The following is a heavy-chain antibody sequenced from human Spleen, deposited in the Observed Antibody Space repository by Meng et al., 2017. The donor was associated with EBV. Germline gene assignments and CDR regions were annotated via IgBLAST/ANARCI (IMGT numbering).Heavy chain of an antibody. V-gene: IGHV7-4-1*02. CDR2: INNNTGFP. Sequence: VAPVETGSALKKPGASVKVSCEASGYTFNSYAMKWVRQAPGQGLEWLGWINNNTGFPTSAQGFRGRLVFSLDTSVSTAYLQINSLKADDTAVYYCARGLAYGDSGVDYWGQGTLVTVSS. CDR3: ARGLAYGDSGVDY. D-gene: IGHD4-17*01. CDR1: GYTFNSYA. J-gene: IGHJ4*02.